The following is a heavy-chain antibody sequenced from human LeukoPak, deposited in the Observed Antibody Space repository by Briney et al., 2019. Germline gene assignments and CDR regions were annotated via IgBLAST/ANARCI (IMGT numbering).Heavy chain of an antibody. CDR1: GGSISSGSYY. CDR3: ARGAGAFDY. CDR2: IYTSGST. D-gene: IGHD3-10*01. V-gene: IGHV4-61*02. J-gene: IGHJ4*02. Sequence: SQTLFLTCTVSGGSISSGSYYWSWIRQPAGKGLEWIGRIYTSGSTNYNPSLKSRVTISVDTSKNQFSLKLSSVTAADTAVYYCARGAGAFDYWGQGTLVTVSS.